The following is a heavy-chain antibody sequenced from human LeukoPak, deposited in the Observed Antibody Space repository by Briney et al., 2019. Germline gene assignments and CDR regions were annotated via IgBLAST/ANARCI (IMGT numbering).Heavy chain of an antibody. Sequence: PSETLSLTCTVSRASISDHYWSWSRQPAGKALEWIGRTYTSGDTNYNPSLKSRASVSVDTSKNQFYLSLRYVTAAHTAVYYCTIGGASGSLAHWGPGTLVTVSS. CDR1: RASISDHY. V-gene: IGHV4-4*07. CDR3: TIGGASGSLAH. J-gene: IGHJ4*02. D-gene: IGHD6-13*01. CDR2: TYTSGDT.